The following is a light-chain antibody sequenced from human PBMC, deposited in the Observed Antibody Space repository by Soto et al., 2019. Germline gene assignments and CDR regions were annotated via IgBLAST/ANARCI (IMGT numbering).Light chain of an antibody. J-gene: IGLJ2*01. V-gene: IGLV4-69*01. CDR2: VNSDGSH. Sequence: QLVLTQSPSASAYLGASVKLTCTLSSGHSTYAIAWHQQQPEKGPRYLMKVNSDGSHSKGDGIPDRFSGSSSGAERSLTISSLQSEDEADYYCQTWGTGFHVVFGGGTKLTVL. CDR1: SGHSTYA. CDR3: QTWGTGFHVV.